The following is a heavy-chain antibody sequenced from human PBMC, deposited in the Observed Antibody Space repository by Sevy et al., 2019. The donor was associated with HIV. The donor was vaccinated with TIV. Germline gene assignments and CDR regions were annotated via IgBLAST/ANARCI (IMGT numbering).Heavy chain of an antibody. J-gene: IGHJ4*02. CDR2: INPNRGVK. CDR1: GYTFTDYY. CDR3: ARGRVIFDY. V-gene: IGHV1-2*02. Sequence: ASVKVSCKASGYTFTDYYLHWVRQAPGQGLEWMTYINPNRGVKNYAQKFRGRVTMTTDTSINTVYMELTRLTSDDTAVYFCARGRVIFDYWGQGTLVTVSS.